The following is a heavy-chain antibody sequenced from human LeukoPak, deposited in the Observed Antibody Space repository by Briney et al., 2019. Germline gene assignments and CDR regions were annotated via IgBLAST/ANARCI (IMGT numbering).Heavy chain of an antibody. CDR2: ISGNGGTA. D-gene: IGHD3-10*01. J-gene: IGHJ4*02. CDR1: GFTVSSNH. V-gene: IGHV3-23*01. CDR3: AKTYYYDAGNF. Sequence: GGSLRLSCAASGFTVSSNHMSWVRQAPGKGLAWVSVISGNGGTAYYAESVKGRFTISRDNSKNTLYLQMNSLRAEDTAVYYCAKTYYYDAGNFWGQGTLVTVSS.